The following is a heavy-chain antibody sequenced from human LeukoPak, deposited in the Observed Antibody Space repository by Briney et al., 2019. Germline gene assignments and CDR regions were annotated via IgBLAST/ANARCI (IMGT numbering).Heavy chain of an antibody. CDR3: ARATGGGVSSTYYYDSSGYYFDY. V-gene: IGHV4-39*07. J-gene: IGHJ4*02. Sequence: SETLSLTCTVSGGSISSSSYYWGWIRQPPGKGLEWIGSIYYSGSTYYNPSLKSRVTISVDTSKNQFSLKLSSVTAADTAVYYCARATGGGVSSTYYYDSSGYYFDYWGQGTLVTVSS. CDR2: IYYSGST. CDR1: GGSISSSSYY. D-gene: IGHD3-22*01.